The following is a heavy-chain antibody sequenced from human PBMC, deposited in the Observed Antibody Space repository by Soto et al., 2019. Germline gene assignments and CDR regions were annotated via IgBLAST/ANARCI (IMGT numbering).Heavy chain of an antibody. Sequence: ASVKVSCKASGYTFTSYYIHWVRQAPGQGLEWMGWINPITGGTNYAPKFQGRVTMTRDTSITAAYMELSRLRSDDTAVYYCARNYYDSSDRDYLDYWGQGTPVTVSS. J-gene: IGHJ4*02. V-gene: IGHV1-2*02. CDR3: ARNYYDSSDRDYLDY. D-gene: IGHD3-22*01. CDR1: GYTFTSYY. CDR2: INPITGGT.